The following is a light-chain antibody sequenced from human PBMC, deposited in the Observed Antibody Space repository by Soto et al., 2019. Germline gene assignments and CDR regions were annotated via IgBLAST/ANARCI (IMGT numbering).Light chain of an antibody. CDR2: EVS. Sequence: QPALTQPPPASGPPGQSVTISCSGTSRDVGGYNYVSWYQQHSGKAPKVIIYEVSKRPSGVPNRFSGSKSGSTASLTVSGLQAEDAADYCCSSYAVTNIFVFGTGTKV. V-gene: IGLV2-8*01. CDR3: SSYAVTNIFV. CDR1: SRDVGGYNY. J-gene: IGLJ1*01.